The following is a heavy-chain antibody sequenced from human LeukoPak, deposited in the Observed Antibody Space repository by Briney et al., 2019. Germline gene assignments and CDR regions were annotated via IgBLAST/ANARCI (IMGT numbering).Heavy chain of an antibody. Sequence: PSETLSLTCTVSGGSISSSRNYWGWIRQPPGKRLEWIGSIHYSGSTYYSPSLKSRVTISVDMSKNQFSLKLTSVTAADTAVYYCARGAGGSSSLDYWGQGTLVTVSS. V-gene: IGHV4-39*02. CDR3: ARGAGGSSSLDY. J-gene: IGHJ4*02. CDR2: IHYSGST. D-gene: IGHD1-26*01. CDR1: GGSISSSRNY.